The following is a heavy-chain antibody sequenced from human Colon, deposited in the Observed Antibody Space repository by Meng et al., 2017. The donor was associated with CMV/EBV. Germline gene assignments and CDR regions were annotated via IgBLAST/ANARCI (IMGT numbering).Heavy chain of an antibody. J-gene: IGHJ4*02. D-gene: IGHD4-11*01. CDR2: FQYSGGA. V-gene: IGHV4-59*12. Sequence: ESLKISCAASGFTFINYAMSWVRQPPGKGLEWIASFQYSGGANYNPSLKSRVTISVDTSKNHLSLSLRSVTAADTAVYYCARDMGTVNSGFDVWGQGTLVTVSS. CDR1: GFTFINYA. CDR3: ARDMGTVNSGFDV.